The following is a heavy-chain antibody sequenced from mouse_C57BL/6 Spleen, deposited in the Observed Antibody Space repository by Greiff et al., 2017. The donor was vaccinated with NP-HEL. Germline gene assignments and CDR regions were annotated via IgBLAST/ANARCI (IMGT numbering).Heavy chain of an antibody. CDR3: ARGGLPYAMDY. J-gene: IGHJ4*01. CDR2: INPYNGGT. V-gene: IGHV1-19*01. Sequence: VQLQQSGPVLVKPGASVKMSCKASGYTFTDYYMNWVKQSHGKSLEWIGVINPYNGGTSYNQKFKGKATLTVDKSSSTAYMELNSLTSEDSAVYYCARGGLPYAMDYWGQGTSVTVSS. D-gene: IGHD3-1*01. CDR1: GYTFTDYY.